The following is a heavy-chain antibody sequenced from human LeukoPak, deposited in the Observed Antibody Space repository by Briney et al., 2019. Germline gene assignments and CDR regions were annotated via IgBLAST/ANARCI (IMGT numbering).Heavy chain of an antibody. CDR2: ISFDGTNE. V-gene: IGHV3-30*03. Sequence: PGGSLRLSCAASGFTFGTYGMHWVRQAPGKGLEWVALISFDGTNEYYAGSVKGRFTISRDNAKNSLYLQMNSLRDEDTAVYYCARGGWYAVWDVWGQGTTVTVSS. D-gene: IGHD6-19*01. CDR1: GFTFGTYG. CDR3: ARGGWYAVWDV. J-gene: IGHJ6*02.